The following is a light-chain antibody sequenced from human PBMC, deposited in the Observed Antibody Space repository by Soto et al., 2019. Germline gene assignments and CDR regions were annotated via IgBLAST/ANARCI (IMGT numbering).Light chain of an antibody. CDR1: QSISSW. CDR2: KAS. CDR3: QPYNSYSRT. J-gene: IGKJ1*01. V-gene: IGKV1-5*03. Sequence: DIQMTQSPSTLSASVGDRVTITCRASQSISSWLAWYQQKPGKAPKLLIYKASSLESGVPSRFSGSGSGTEFTLTISSLQPDDFAPYYCQPYNSYSRTFAQGTKVEIK.